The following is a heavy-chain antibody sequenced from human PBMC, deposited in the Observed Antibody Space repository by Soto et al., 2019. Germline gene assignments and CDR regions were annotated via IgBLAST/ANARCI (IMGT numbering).Heavy chain of an antibody. V-gene: IGHV4-30-2*06. J-gene: IGHJ5*02. Sequence: SETLSLTCSVSGGSINSGRSSWNWIRQSPGKGLEWIAYIYHSGSTYYNPSLKSRVTISVDRSENQFSLKLTSVTAADTAVYYCVRESTTSGPNWFDTWGPGILVTVS. CDR2: IYHSGST. D-gene: IGHD1-1*01. CDR1: GGSINSGRSS. CDR3: VRESTTSGPNWFDT.